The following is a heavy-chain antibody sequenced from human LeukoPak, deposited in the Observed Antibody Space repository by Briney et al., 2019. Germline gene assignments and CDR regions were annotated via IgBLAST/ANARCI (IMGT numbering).Heavy chain of an antibody. CDR1: GGSISSSSYY. D-gene: IGHD1-26*01. Sequence: SETLSLTCTVSGGSISSSSYYWGWIRQPPGKGLEWIGSIYYSGSTYYNPSLKSRVTISVDTSKNQFSLKLSSVTAADTAVYYCARLGIQNWFDPWAREPWSPSPQ. V-gene: IGHV4-39*01. CDR3: ARLGIQNWFDP. J-gene: IGHJ5*02. CDR2: IYYSGST.